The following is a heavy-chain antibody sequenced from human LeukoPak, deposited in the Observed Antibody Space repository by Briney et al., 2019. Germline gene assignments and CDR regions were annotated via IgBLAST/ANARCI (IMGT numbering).Heavy chain of an antibody. CDR3: ARGAMITFGEVTP. J-gene: IGHJ4*02. Sequence: PGGSLRLSCAASGFTFSTYSMDWVRQAPGKGLEWVSSISSSRSYIYYADSVKGRFTISRDNAKNSLYLQMTSLRAEDTAVYYCARGAMITFGEVTPWGQGTLVTVSS. V-gene: IGHV3-21*01. D-gene: IGHD3-16*01. CDR2: ISSSRSYI. CDR1: GFTFSTYS.